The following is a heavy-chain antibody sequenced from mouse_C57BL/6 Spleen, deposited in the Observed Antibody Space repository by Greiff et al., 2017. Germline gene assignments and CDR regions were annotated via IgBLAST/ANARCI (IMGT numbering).Heavy chain of an antibody. Sequence: VQLVESGPGLVAPSPSLSITCTVSGFSLTSYAIRWVRQPPGQGLEWLGVIWPGGGKNYNSALKARLSISKDNSKSQVFLKMNSLQTDDTARYYCARIYYGYETSWFADWGQGTLVTVSA. CDR1: GFSLTSYA. V-gene: IGHV2-9-1*01. J-gene: IGHJ3*01. CDR2: IWPGGGK. CDR3: ARIYYGYETSWFAD. D-gene: IGHD2-2*01.